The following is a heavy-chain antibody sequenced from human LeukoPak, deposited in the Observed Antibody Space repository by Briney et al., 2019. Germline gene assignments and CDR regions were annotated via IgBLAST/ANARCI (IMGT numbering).Heavy chain of an antibody. J-gene: IGHJ4*02. Sequence: ASVKVSCKVSGYTLTELSMHWVRRAPGKGLEWMGGFDPEDGETIYAQKFQGRVTMTEDTSTDTAYMELSSLRSEDTAVYYCATDINDDLWSGYYGFDYWGQGTLVTVSS. V-gene: IGHV1-24*01. CDR3: ATDINDDLWSGYYGFDY. CDR2: FDPEDGET. D-gene: IGHD3-3*01. CDR1: GYTLTELS.